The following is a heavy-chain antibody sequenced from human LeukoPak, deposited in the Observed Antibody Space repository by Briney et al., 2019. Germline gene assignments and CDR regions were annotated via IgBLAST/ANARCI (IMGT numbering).Heavy chain of an antibody. CDR2: IYPGDSDT. D-gene: IGHD3-9*01. CDR3: ARRRILTGYYYYFDY. Sequence: GESLKISWKGFGYSFTSYWIGWVREIPGKGLEWMGIIYPGDSDTRYSPSFQGQFTISADKSIRTAYRQWSSLKASDTAMYYCARRRILTGYYYYFDYWGQGTLVTVSS. V-gene: IGHV5-51*01. CDR1: GYSFTSYW. J-gene: IGHJ4*02.